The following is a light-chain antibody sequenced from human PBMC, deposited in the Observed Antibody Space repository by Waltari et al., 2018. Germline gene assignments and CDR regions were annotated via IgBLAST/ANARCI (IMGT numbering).Light chain of an antibody. CDR3: HQYYTSPNT. CDR1: QTILSPTHKNS. CDR2: GAS. Sequence: DIVMAQSPDSLAVSLGERATISCKSSQTILSPTHKNSLAWYQQKPGQPPTPLIYGASTRQSGVPDRFSGRGSGTDFNLTIDGLQAEDVAIYYCHQYYTSPNTFGGGTQVEIK. J-gene: IGKJ4*01. V-gene: IGKV4-1*01.